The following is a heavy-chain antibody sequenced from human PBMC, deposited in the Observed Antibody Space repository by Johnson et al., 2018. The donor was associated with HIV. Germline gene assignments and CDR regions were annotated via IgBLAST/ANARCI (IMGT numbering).Heavy chain of an antibody. Sequence: QVQLVESGGGVVQPGRSLRLSCAASGFTFSSYAMHWVRQAPGKGLEWVAVISFDGNNKYYADSVKGRFTILRDNSKNTLYLQMNSLRAEDTAVYYCARDGTSRGGAFDIWGQGTMVTVSS. V-gene: IGHV3-30-3*01. CDR3: ARDGTSRGGAFDI. D-gene: IGHD6-13*01. CDR1: GFTFSSYA. J-gene: IGHJ3*02. CDR2: ISFDGNNK.